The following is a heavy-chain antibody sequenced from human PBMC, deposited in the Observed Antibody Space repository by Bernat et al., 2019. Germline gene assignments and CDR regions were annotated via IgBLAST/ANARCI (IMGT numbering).Heavy chain of an antibody. Sequence: EVQLVESGGGLVQPGGSLRLSCAASGITFSNYSMNWVRQAPGKGLEWLSYISSSGTTIYYADSLKGRFTISRDNAKNSLYLQVNSLRAEDTALYYCAVYCGGDCYRAFDTWGQGTMVTVSS. J-gene: IGHJ3*02. CDR1: GITFSNYS. CDR3: AVYCGGDCYRAFDT. V-gene: IGHV3-48*01. D-gene: IGHD2-21*02. CDR2: ISSSGTTI.